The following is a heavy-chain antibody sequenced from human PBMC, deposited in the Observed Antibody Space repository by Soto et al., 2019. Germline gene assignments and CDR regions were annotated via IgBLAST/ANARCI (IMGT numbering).Heavy chain of an antibody. V-gene: IGHV1-18*01. J-gene: IGHJ4*02. Sequence: QVQLVQSGAEVKKPGASVKVSCKASGYTFTSYGISWVRQAPGQGLEWMGWISNYNGDTNYAQRLQGRVTMTTDTPTSTAYMELRSMKSDDKAVYYCTRGGQLFACNYFDYWGQGTLVTVSS. CDR1: GYTFTSYG. CDR2: ISNYNGDT. D-gene: IGHD3-10*02. CDR3: TRGGQLFACNYFDY.